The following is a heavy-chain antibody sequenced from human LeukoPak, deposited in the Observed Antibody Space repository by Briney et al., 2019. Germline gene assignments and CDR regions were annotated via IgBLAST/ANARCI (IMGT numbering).Heavy chain of an antibody. CDR2: VNHQGST. J-gene: IGHJ4*02. Sequence: SETLSLTCAVSGGSITQTNYWTWVRQPPGNGLEWIGEVNHQGSTNYNPSLMRRVAISVDTSANHVSLQLTSVTAAVTAVDYCAREGGPYRPLDYSGQGTLVTVSS. CDR3: AREGGPYRPLDY. CDR1: GGSITQTNY. V-gene: IGHV4-4*02.